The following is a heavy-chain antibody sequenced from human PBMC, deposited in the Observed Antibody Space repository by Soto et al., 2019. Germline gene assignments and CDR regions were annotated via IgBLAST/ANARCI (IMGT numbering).Heavy chain of an antibody. V-gene: IGHV3-23*01. D-gene: IGHD3-3*01. Sequence: SCAASGFTFSTYAMAWFRQAPGKGLEWVSGVSASGLNTDYADSVKGRFTISRDNSKNTLYLQMNSLRAEDTAVYYCAKGARSQLTIFGVNYWGQGTLVTVSS. CDR2: VSASGLNT. CDR1: GFTFSTYA. J-gene: IGHJ4*02. CDR3: AKGARSQLTIFGVNY.